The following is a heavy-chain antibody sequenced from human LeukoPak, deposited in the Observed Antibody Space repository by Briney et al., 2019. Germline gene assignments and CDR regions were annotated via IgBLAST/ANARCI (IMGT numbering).Heavy chain of an antibody. D-gene: IGHD1-20*01. V-gene: IGHV4-59*08. CDR2: VYYSENT. CDR3: TRRVAITGTPKAYFDY. CDR1: GGSISGYY. Sequence: PSETLSLTCSVSGGSISGYYWSWIRQPPGKELEWIGNVYYSENTKYNPSLESRVTISLDTSKNQFSLRLNSVTTADTAVYFCTRRVAITGTPKAYFDYWGQGILVTVSS. J-gene: IGHJ4*02.